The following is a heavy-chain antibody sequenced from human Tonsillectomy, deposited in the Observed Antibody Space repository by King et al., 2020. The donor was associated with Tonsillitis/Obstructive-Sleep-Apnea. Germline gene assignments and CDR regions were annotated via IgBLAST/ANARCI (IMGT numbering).Heavy chain of an antibody. CDR2: MYYSGST. Sequence: VQLQESGPGLVKPSETLSLTCTVSGGSISSYYWSWIRQPPGKGLEWIGYMYYSGSTNYNPSLKSRVTISVETSKNQFSLKVSSVTAADTAVYYCARHPTYSYDSSGYRYGMDVWGQGSTVTVSS. CDR3: ARHPTYSYDSSGYRYGMDV. V-gene: IGHV4-59*08. D-gene: IGHD3-22*01. J-gene: IGHJ6*02. CDR1: GGSISSYY.